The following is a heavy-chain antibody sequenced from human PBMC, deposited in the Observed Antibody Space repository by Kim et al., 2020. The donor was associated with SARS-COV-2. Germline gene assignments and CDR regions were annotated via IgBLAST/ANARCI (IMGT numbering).Heavy chain of an antibody. CDR1: GYTFTNNA. CDR3: ARVIWGTYRYTAY. V-gene: IGHV7-4-1*02. J-gene: IGHJ4*02. D-gene: IGHD3-16*02. Sequence: SVKVSCKASGYTFTNNAISWVRQAPGQGLEWMGWINTDTGNPTYAQAFTRRFVFSVDTSVTTAYLQISSLEAEDTALYYCARVIWGTYRYTAYWGQGTL. CDR2: INTDTGNP.